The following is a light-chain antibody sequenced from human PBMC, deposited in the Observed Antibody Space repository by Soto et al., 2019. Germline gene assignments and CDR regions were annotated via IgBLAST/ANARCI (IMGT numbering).Light chain of an antibody. CDR1: SGDVGAYDF. CDR3: SSYTSSSTLEVV. Sequence: QSALTQPASVSGSPGQSITISCTGTSGDVGAYDFVSWYQHHPGKAPRLVIYDVSRRPAGASDRFSGSKSGSTASLTISSLQAEDEADYYCSSYTSSSTLEVVFGGGTKLTVL. V-gene: IGLV2-14*01. CDR2: DVS. J-gene: IGLJ2*01.